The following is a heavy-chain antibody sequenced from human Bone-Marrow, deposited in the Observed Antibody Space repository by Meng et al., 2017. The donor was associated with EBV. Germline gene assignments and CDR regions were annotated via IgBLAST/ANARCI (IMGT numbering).Heavy chain of an antibody. CDR2: VYHTGST. Sequence: QLQESGPGLVKPSETLSLTCTVTGDSISTGFFWAWIRQTPGKGLEWIGSVYHTGSTYDNPSLKSRVTMSVDTSKNQFSLNLSSVTAADTAVYYCARPAVLSGDYLLWGQGTLVTVSS. CDR1: GDSISTGFF. J-gene: IGHJ4*02. CDR3: ARPAVLSGDYLL. V-gene: IGHV4-38-2*02. D-gene: IGHD4-17*01.